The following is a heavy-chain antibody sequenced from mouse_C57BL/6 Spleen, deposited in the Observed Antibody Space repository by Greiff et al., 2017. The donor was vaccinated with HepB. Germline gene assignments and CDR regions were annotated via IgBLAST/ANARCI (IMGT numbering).Heavy chain of an antibody. Sequence: HVQLQQSGAELVNPGSSLQLSCKASCYTFTVYSIHCVKPRSGHGLEWIGFFYPGSGCIKYNEYFMDTATLTADKSSSTVYMELSRLTSEDSAVYFCERHEDTGVDGYYDAWYAYWGQGTLVTVAA. CDR2: FYPGSGCI. D-gene: IGHD2-3*01. CDR3: ERHEDTGVDGYYDAWYAY. CDR1: CYTFTVYS. J-gene: IGHJ3*01. V-gene: IGHV1-62-2*01.